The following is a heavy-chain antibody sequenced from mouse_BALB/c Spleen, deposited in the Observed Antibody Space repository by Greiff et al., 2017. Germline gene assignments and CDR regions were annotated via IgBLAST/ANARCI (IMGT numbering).Heavy chain of an antibody. CDR2: ISSGGST. J-gene: IGHJ3*01. V-gene: IGHV5-6-5*01. Sequence: EVQRVESGGGLVKPGGSLKLSCAASGFTFSSYAMSWVRQTPEKRLEWVASISSGGSTYYPDSVKGRFTISRDNARNILYLQMSSLRSEDTAMYYCAREDYDVYWGQGTLVTVSA. CDR1: GFTFSSYA. D-gene: IGHD2-4*01. CDR3: AREDYDVY.